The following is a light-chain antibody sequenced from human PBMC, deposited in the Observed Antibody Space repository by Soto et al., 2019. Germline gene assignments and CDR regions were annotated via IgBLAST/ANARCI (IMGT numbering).Light chain of an antibody. V-gene: IGKV1-9*01. CDR3: QQVNSYPLT. CDR1: QGISSY. Sequence: IQLTQSPSSLSASVGDRVTITCRASQGISSYLAWYQQKPGKAPKILIYAASTLQSGVPSRFSGSGSGTDYTLTISSLQTEDFATYYCQQVNSYPLTFGGGTKVDIK. CDR2: AAS. J-gene: IGKJ4*01.